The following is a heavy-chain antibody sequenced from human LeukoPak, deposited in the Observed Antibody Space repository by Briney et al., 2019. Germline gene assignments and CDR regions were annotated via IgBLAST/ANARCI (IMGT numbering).Heavy chain of an antibody. Sequence: GGSLGLSCAASGFTFSSYGMHWVRQAPGKGLEWVAVIWYDGSNKYYADSVKGRFTISRDNSKNTLYLQMNSLRAEDTAVYYCARDQVRRGRLNCYGMDVWGQGTTVTVSS. CDR1: GFTFSSYG. V-gene: IGHV3-33*01. CDR3: ARDQVRRGRLNCYGMDV. J-gene: IGHJ6*02. D-gene: IGHD3-16*01. CDR2: IWYDGSNK.